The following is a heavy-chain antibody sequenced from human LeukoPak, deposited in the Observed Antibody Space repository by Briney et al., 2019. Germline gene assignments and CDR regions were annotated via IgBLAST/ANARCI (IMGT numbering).Heavy chain of an antibody. J-gene: IGHJ4*02. V-gene: IGHV2-5*02. D-gene: IGHD3-22*01. CDR1: GFSLNTRGVG. CDR2: IYWDDDR. Sequence: SGPTLVNPTQTLTLTSTFSGFSLNTRGVGVGWIRQPPGRALEWLALIYWDDDRRYSPSLKSRLTITKDTSKNQVVLTMTNMDPWDTATYFCAHRKNYYDSSVFDNWGQGTLVTVSS. CDR3: AHRKNYYDSSVFDN.